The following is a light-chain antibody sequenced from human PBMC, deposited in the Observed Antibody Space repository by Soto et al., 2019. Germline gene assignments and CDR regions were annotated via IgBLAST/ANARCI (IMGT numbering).Light chain of an antibody. J-gene: IGLJ2*01. CDR3: SSYTGSSTVV. V-gene: IGLV2-18*02. CDR2: EAS. Sequence: QSALTQPPSVSGSPGQSVTISCTGTSTDFVSYNRVSWYQQPPGTAPKLIIYEASNRPSGVPDRFSGSKSGNTASLTISGLQAADEADYYCSSYTGSSTVVFGGGTKLTVL. CDR1: STDFVSYNR.